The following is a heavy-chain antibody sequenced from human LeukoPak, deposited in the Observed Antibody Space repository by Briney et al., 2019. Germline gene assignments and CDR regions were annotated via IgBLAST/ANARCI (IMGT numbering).Heavy chain of an antibody. CDR1: GYSISSGYY. V-gene: IGHV4-38-2*01. CDR3: ARHIYDFWSGYEDY. J-gene: IGHJ4*02. Sequence: SETLSLTCAVSGYSISSGYYWGWIRQPPGKGLEWIGSIYRSGSTYYNPSLKSRVTISVDTSKNQFSLKLSSVTAADTAVYYCARHIYDFWSGYEDYWGQGTLVTVSS. D-gene: IGHD3-3*01. CDR2: IYRSGST.